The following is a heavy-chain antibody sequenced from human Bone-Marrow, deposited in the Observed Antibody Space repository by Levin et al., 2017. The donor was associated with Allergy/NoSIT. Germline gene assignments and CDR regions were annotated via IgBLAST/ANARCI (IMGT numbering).Heavy chain of an antibody. CDR2: IIYSGST. J-gene: IGHJ4*02. V-gene: IGHV4-39*01. CDR3: ARHLYGSGSYAGKGIDY. D-gene: IGHD3-10*01. Sequence: SQTLSLTCTVSGGSISSSSYYWGWIRQPPGKGLEWIGNIIYSGSTNYNPSLKSRVTISVDTSKNQFSLKLSSVTAADTAVYNCARHLYGSGSYAGKGIDYWGQGTLVTVSS. CDR1: GGSISSSSYY.